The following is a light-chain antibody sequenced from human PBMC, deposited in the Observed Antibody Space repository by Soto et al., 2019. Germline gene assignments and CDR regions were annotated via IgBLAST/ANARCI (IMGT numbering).Light chain of an antibody. V-gene: IGKV4-1*01. Sequence: DIVMTQSPDSLAVSLGERATVNCKSSQSVLSSSNNKNYLAWYQQRSGQPPKLLIFWASTRESGVPDRFSGSGSGTDFTLSSSSLQGEDVAVYYCLQYYSSPQTFGQGTKVEIK. J-gene: IGKJ1*01. CDR3: LQYYSSPQT. CDR1: QSVLSSSNNKNY. CDR2: WAS.